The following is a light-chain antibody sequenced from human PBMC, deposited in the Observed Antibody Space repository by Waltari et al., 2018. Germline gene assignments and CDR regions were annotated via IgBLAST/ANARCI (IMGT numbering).Light chain of an antibody. J-gene: IGKJ1*01. CDR3: QQYSLYWT. CDR2: RAS. CDR1: QSISNW. V-gene: IGKV1-5*03. Sequence: DIQMTQSPSTLSASVGDRVTITCWASQSISNWLAWYQQKPGKAPKLPISRASSLENGVPSRFGGSGSGTEFTLTISSLQADDSATYYCQQYSLYWTFGQGTKVEIK.